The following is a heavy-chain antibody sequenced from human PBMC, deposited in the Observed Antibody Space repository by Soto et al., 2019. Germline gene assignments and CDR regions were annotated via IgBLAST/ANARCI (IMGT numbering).Heavy chain of an antibody. J-gene: IGHJ6*02. Sequence: PSETLSLTCIVSGGSIRSYYWSWFRQPPGKGLEWIGYISDTGSTNYNPSLESRVTMSVDTSKNQFSLKVTSLTAADTAVDYCGSDLIGRHDTDVWGPGTTVTVSS. CDR1: GGSIRSYY. D-gene: IGHD2-15*01. V-gene: IGHV4-59*01. CDR3: GSDLIGRHDTDV. CDR2: ISDTGST.